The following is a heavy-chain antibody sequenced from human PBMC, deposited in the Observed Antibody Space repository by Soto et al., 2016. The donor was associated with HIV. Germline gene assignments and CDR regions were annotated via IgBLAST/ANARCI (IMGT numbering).Heavy chain of an antibody. D-gene: IGHD3-16*01. Sequence: EVQLLESGGNLIQPGGSLRLSCVASGFSFDSYAMSWVRQAPGKGLEWVSTITGSGTGTYLADSVKGRFTISRDNSKSTLYLQMNSLRAEDTALYFCAKVMMGGNSQYFHYYGMDVWGQGTTVTVSS. CDR3: AKVMMGGNSQYFHYYGMDV. CDR2: ITGSGTGT. CDR1: GFSFDSYA. V-gene: IGHV3-23*01. J-gene: IGHJ6*02.